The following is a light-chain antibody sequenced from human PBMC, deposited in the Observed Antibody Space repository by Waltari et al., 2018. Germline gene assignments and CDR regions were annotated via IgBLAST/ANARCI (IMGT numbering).Light chain of an antibody. J-gene: IGLJ3*02. CDR2: GND. V-gene: IGLV1-44*01. Sequence: QSVLTQPPSLSGTPGQRVTISCSGSTSNIGSNTVDWYQVLPGTAPKLLIHGNDQRPSGVPDRFSGSKFGASGSLAISGLQPEDESEYYCAAWDESLKGWVFGGGTRLTVL. CDR1: TSNIGSNT. CDR3: AAWDESLKGWV.